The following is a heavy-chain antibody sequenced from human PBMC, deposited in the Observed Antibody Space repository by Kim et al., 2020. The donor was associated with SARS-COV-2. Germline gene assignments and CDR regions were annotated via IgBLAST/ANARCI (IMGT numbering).Heavy chain of an antibody. CDR1: GLAFSSYW. CDR2: IKGDGSAT. D-gene: IGHD1-1*01. J-gene: IGHJ4*02. V-gene: IGHV3-74*01. Sequence: GGSLRLSCAASGLAFSSYWMFWVRQPPGKGLLWVSHIKGDGSATVYADSVKGRFTLSRDNAKNTLYLQLSTLRAEDTAVYYCATGNNWSFDYWGPGTLVTVSS. CDR3: ATGNNWSFDY.